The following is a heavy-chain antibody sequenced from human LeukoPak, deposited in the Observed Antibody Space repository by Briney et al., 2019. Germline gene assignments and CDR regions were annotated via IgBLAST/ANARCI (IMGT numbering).Heavy chain of an antibody. V-gene: IGHV1-2*02. J-gene: IGHJ5*02. CDR3: ARDGFGSNYPNWFDP. CDR1: GYTFTGYY. CDR2: INPNSGGT. Sequence: GASVKVPCKASGYTFTGYYMHWVRQAPGQGLEWMGWINPNSGGTNYAQKFQGRVTMTRDTSISTAYMELSRLRSDDTAVYYCARDGFGSNYPNWFDPWGQGTLVTVSS. D-gene: IGHD4-11*01.